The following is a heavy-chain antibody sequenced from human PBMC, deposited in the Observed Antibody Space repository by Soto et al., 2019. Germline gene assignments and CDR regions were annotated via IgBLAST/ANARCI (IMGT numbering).Heavy chain of an antibody. Sequence: LSLTCTVPGGSISSGGYYWSWIRQHPGKGLEWIGYIYYSGSTYYNPSLKSRVTISVDTSKNQFSLKLSSVTAADTAVYYCARAPLLGNDYYGMDVWGQGTTVTVSS. D-gene: IGHD3-10*01. CDR1: GGSISSGGYY. CDR3: ARAPLLGNDYYGMDV. V-gene: IGHV4-31*03. CDR2: IYYSGST. J-gene: IGHJ6*02.